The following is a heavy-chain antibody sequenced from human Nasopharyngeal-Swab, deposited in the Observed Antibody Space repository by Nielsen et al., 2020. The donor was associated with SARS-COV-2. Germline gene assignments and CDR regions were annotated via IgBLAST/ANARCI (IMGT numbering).Heavy chain of an antibody. V-gene: IGHV3-23*03. CDR3: AKDYYDSSGYRAFYGMDV. D-gene: IGHD3-22*01. CDR2: IYSGGSST. J-gene: IGHJ6*02. Sequence: PGKGLEWVSVIYSGGSSTYYADSVKGRFTISRDNSKNTLYLQMNSLRAEDTAVYYCAKDYYDSSGYRAFYGMDVWGQGTTVTVSS.